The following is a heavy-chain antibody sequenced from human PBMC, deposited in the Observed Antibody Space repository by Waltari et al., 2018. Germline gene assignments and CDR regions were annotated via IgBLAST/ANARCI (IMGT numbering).Heavy chain of an antibody. CDR3: ANFIAAAGD. J-gene: IGHJ4*02. D-gene: IGHD6-13*01. CDR1: GFTFSSYA. CDR2: ISGSGGST. V-gene: IGHV3-23*01. Sequence: EVQLLESGGGLVQPGGSLRLSCAASGFTFSSYAMSCVRQAPGNGLEWVSAISGSGGSTYHSDAGKGRFTISRDNSKNTLYLQMNSLRAEDTAVYYCANFIAAAGDWGQGTLVTVSS.